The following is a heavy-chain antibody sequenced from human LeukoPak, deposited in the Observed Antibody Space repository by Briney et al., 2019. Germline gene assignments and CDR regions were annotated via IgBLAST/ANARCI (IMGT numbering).Heavy chain of an antibody. V-gene: IGHV4-61*01. D-gene: IGHD1-7*01. Sequence: SETLSLTCTVSGGSVSSGSYYWSWIRQPPGKGLEWIGYIYYSGSTNYNPSLKGRVTISVDTSKNQFSLKLSSVTAADTAVYYCARSGDWNYLEFWFDPWGQGTLVTVSS. CDR3: ARSGDWNYLEFWFDP. CDR1: GGSVSSGSYY. CDR2: IYYSGST. J-gene: IGHJ5*02.